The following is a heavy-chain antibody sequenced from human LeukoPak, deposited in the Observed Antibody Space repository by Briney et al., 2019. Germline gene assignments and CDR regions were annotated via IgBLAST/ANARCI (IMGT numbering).Heavy chain of an antibody. V-gene: IGHV3-20*04. CDR1: GFIFDDYG. CDR2: LNWDGGRI. Sequence: PGGSLRLSCAASGFIFDDYGMTWVRQLPGKGLEWVSGLNWDGGRIAYAESVRDRFTISRDNSKNTLYLQMNSLRAEDTAVYYCASTFWSGYYNSHYYFDYWGQGTLVTVSS. CDR3: ASTFWSGYYNSHYYFDY. D-gene: IGHD3-3*01. J-gene: IGHJ4*02.